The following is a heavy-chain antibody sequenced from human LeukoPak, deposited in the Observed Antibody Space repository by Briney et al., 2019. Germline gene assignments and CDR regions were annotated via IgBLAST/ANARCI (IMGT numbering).Heavy chain of an antibody. J-gene: IGHJ4*02. CDR1: GFTVSSNY. Sequence: PGGSLRLSCAASGFTVSSNYMNWVRQAPGKGLEWVSVIHSGDNTYYPDSVKGRFTISRDNSKNTLYLQMNSLRAEDTAVYYCARELRERGTYYGTFDYWGQGTLVTVSS. CDR3: ARELRERGTYYGTFDY. V-gene: IGHV3-66*02. D-gene: IGHD1-26*01. CDR2: IHSGDNT.